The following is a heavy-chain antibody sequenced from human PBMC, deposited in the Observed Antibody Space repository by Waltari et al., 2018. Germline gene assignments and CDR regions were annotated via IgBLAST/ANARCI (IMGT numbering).Heavy chain of an antibody. D-gene: IGHD4-17*01. CDR2: ISTSTKYI. CDR3: APTAVTYDY. Sequence: EVQLVESGGGLVKPGGSLRLSCAGSGFTFSSYSLNWVRQAPGKELEWVSCISTSTKYIRYADAVKGRFTISRDNAKNSLYLQMNNLRAEDTAVYYCAPTAVTYDYWGQGILVTVSS. V-gene: IGHV3-21*01. J-gene: IGHJ4*02. CDR1: GFTFSSYS.